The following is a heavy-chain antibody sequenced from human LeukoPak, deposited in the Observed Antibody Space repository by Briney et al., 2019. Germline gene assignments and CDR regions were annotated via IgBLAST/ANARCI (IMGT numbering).Heavy chain of an antibody. CDR1: GFTFSDVW. CDR3: TTAPDIVVVVAAITLYYMDV. J-gene: IGHJ6*03. D-gene: IGHD2-15*01. Sequence: PGGSLRLSCAASGFTFSDVWMSWVRQAPGKGLEWVGRIQSKTDGGTTDYAAPVKGRFTISRDDSKNTLYLQMNSLKTEDTAVYYCTTAPDIVVVVAAITLYYMDVWGKGTTDTISS. CDR2: IQSKTDGGTT. V-gene: IGHV3-15*01.